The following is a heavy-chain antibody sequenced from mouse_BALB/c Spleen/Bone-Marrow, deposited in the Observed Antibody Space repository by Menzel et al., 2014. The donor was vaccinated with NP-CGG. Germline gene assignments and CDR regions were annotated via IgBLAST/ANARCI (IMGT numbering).Heavy chain of an antibody. V-gene: IGHV1S81*02. J-gene: IGHJ4*01. D-gene: IGHD2-13*01. CDR2: INPSNGVN. Sequence: QVQLQQSGADLVKPGASVKLSCKASGYTFTSYYMYWVKQRPGQGLEWIGGINPSNGVNNFNEKFKIKASLTVDKSSSTSYMQLSSLTSEDSAVYYCSRGGDFDVMEHWGQGTSVTVSS. CDR3: SRGGDFDVMEH. CDR1: GYTFTSYY.